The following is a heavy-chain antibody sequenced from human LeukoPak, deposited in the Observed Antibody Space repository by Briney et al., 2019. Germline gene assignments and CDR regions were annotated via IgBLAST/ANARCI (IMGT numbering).Heavy chain of an antibody. Sequence: GGSLRLSCAASGFTFSSYAMSWVRQAPGKGLEWVSAISGSGGSTYYADPVKGRFTISRDSSKNTLYLQMNSLRAEDTAVYYCAKVSSSSWYWNYFDYWGRGTLVTVSS. D-gene: IGHD6-13*01. CDR1: GFTFSSYA. CDR2: ISGSGGST. CDR3: AKVSSSSWYWNYFDY. J-gene: IGHJ4*02. V-gene: IGHV3-23*01.